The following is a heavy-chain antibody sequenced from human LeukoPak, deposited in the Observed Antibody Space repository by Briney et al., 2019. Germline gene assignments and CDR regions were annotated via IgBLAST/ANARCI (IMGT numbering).Heavy chain of an antibody. V-gene: IGHV3-20*04. Sequence: GGSLRLSCADSGFTFDDYGMSWVRQAPGKGLEWVSGINWNGGSTGYADSVKGRFTISRDNAKNSLYLQMNSLRAEDTALYYCAKATTVSDYFDYWGQGTLVTVSS. D-gene: IGHD1-1*01. CDR2: INWNGGST. J-gene: IGHJ4*02. CDR1: GFTFDDYG. CDR3: AKATTVSDYFDY.